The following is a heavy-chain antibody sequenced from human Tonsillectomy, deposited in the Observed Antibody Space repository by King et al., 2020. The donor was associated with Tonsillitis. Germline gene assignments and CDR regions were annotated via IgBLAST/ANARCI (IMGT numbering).Heavy chain of an antibody. CDR2: TSSDGTNK. CDR3: AKGSASCYTCWFDP. V-gene: IGHV3-30*18. Sequence: VVQSGRSLRLSCAASGITFSTYAMHWVRQAPGKGLEGVAATSSDGTNKYYGDSVKGRFTISRDNSKNTLYLQMNSLRVDDTAVYYCAKGSASCYTCWFDPWGQGTLVTVSS. J-gene: IGHJ5*02. D-gene: IGHD2-2*02. CDR1: GITFSTYA.